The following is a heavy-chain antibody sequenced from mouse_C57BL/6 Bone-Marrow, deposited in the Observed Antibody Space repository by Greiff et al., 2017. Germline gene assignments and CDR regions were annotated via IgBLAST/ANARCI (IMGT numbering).Heavy chain of an antibody. V-gene: IGHV5-17*01. CDR3: ADGNYYAMDY. D-gene: IGHD2-1*01. CDR1: GFTFSDYG. CDR2: ISSGSSTI. Sequence: EVNVVESGGGLVKPGGSLKLSCAASGFTFSDYGMHWVRQAPEKGLEWVAYISSGSSTIYYADTVKGRFTISRDNAKNTLFLQMTSLRSEDTAMYYCADGNYYAMDYWGQGTSVTVSS. J-gene: IGHJ4*01.